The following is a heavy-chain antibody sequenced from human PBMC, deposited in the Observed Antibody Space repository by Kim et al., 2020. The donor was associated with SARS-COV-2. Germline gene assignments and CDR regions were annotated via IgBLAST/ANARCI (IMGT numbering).Heavy chain of an antibody. Sequence: GGSLRLSCAASGFTFSGYVMSWVRQAPGKGLEWVSGISGSGGSTYYADSVKGRFTISRDNSKNMLHLQMDSLRAEDTAVFYCAKMADPYGSITVLRGGYYFDYWGKGTLVTVSS. CDR1: GFTFSGYV. CDR3: AKMADPYGSITVLRGGYYFDY. D-gene: IGHD3-22*01. J-gene: IGHJ4*02. CDR2: ISGSGGST. V-gene: IGHV3-23*01.